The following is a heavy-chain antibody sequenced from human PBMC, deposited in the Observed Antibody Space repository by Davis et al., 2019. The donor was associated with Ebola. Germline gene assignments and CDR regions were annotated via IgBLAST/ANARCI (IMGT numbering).Heavy chain of an antibody. J-gene: IGHJ1*01. CDR1: GYIFSNYW. V-gene: IGHV5-51*01. CDR2: IYPGDSDT. CDR3: ARQMAPTSYPWYFHH. D-gene: IGHD2/OR15-2a*01. Sequence: GESLNISCKGSGYIFSNYWIGWVRQMPGKGLEWMGIIYPGDSDTRYSPSFQGQVTISADTSINTAFLQWSSLKASDTAMYYCARQMAPTSYPWYFHHWGQGTLVTVSS.